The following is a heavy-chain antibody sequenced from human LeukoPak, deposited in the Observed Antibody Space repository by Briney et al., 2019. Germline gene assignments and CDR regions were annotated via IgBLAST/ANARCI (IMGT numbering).Heavy chain of an antibody. D-gene: IGHD2-8*01. CDR1: GGTFSSYA. J-gene: IGHJ6*02. CDR2: IIPIFGTA. CDR3: ARDAWDTLMVYATGSPYYGMDV. Sequence: ASVKVSCKASGGTFSSYAISWVRQAPGQGLEWMGGIIPIFGTANYAQKFQGRVTITADESTSTAYMELSSLRSEDTAVYYCARDAWDTLMVYATGSPYYGMDVWGQGTTVTVSS. V-gene: IGHV1-69*13.